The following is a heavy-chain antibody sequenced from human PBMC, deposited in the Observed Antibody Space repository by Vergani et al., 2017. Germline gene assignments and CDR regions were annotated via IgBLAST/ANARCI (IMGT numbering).Heavy chain of an antibody. CDR2: INPNSGGT. CDR1: GYTFTGYY. Sequence: QVQLVQSGAEVKKPGASVKVSCKASGYTFTGYYMHWVRQAPGQGLEWMGWINPNSGGTNYAQKFQGRVTMTRDTSISTAYMELSRLRSDDTAVYYCARDEYYDSSGYDYYYGMDVWGQGTTVTVSS. J-gene: IGHJ6*02. V-gene: IGHV1-2*02. D-gene: IGHD3-22*01. CDR3: ARDEYYDSSGYDYYYGMDV.